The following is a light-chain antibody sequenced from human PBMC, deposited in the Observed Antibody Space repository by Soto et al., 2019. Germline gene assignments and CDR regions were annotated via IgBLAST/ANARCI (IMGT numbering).Light chain of an antibody. V-gene: IGLV2-8*01. J-gene: IGLJ1*01. CDR1: SSDVGAYNY. CDR2: EVT. Sequence: QSALTQPPSASGSPGQSVTISCTGTSSDVGAYNYVSWYQHRPGKAPKLMIYEVTKRPSGLPDRFSGAKSGNTASLTVSGLQAEDEADYYCTSHAGTNNFPYVFGTGTKVTVL. CDR3: TSHAGTNNFPYV.